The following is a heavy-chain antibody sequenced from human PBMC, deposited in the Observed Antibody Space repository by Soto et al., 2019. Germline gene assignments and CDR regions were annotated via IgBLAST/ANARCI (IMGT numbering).Heavy chain of an antibody. CDR3: ARVGAYGDYSDYFDY. J-gene: IGHJ4*02. V-gene: IGHV4-31*03. CDR1: GGSISSGGYY. D-gene: IGHD4-17*01. CDR2: IYYSGST. Sequence: QVQLQESGPGLVKPSQTLSLTCTVSGGSISSGGYYWSWIRQHPGKVLEWIGYIYYSGSTYYNPSLKSRVTISVDTSKNQCSLKLSSVTAAGTAVYYCARVGAYGDYSDYFDYWGQGTLVTVSS.